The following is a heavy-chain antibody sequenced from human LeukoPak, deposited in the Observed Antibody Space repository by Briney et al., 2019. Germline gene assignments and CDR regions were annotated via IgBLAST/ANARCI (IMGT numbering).Heavy chain of an antibody. Sequence: GGSLRVSCAASGFTYSSYGMHWVRQAPGKGLEWVAVISYDGSNKYSADSVKGRFTISRDNSKNTLYLQMNSLRAEDTAVYYCAKSGIAAAGTKRGYFDYWGQGTLVTVSS. J-gene: IGHJ4*02. V-gene: IGHV3-30*18. CDR2: ISYDGSNK. CDR1: GFTYSSYG. D-gene: IGHD6-13*01. CDR3: AKSGIAAAGTKRGYFDY.